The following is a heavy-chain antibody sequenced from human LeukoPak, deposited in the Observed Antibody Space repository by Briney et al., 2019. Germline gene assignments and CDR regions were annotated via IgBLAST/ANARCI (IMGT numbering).Heavy chain of an antibody. CDR2: ISSNSSYI. Sequence: GGSLRLSCAASGFTFSSYSMTSVRQAPGKGLEWVSSISSNSSYIYYADSVKGRFTISRDNAKNSLYLQMNSLRAEDTAVYYCAREPTLTYYYDSSGYLFDYWGQGTLVTVSS. CDR3: AREPTLTYYYDSSGYLFDY. CDR1: GFTFSSYS. D-gene: IGHD3-22*01. J-gene: IGHJ4*02. V-gene: IGHV3-21*01.